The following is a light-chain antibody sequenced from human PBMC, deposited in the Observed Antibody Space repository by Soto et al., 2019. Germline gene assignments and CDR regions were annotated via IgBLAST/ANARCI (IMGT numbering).Light chain of an antibody. CDR1: QSVNSN. CDR2: GAS. V-gene: IGKV3-15*01. J-gene: IGKJ1*01. Sequence: EIVMTQSPATLSVSPGERATLSCRASQSVNSNLAWYQQKPGQAPRLLIYGASTRATGIPARFSGSGSGTEFTLTIRSLQSEHSAVYYCQQYNNWPRTFGQGTKVEIK. CDR3: QQYNNWPRT.